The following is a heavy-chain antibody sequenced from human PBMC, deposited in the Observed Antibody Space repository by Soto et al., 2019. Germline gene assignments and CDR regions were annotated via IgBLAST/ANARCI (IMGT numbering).Heavy chain of an antibody. Sequence: VQLVQSGAEVKESGASVKVSCKASGYTFINYGVAWVRRAPGQGPEWMGWISGSNGDTKYAQKLQNRVSLTTDTSTKSAYMELRSLRPDDTAIYFCGRGGLAVSGTYDYWGEGTLVTVSS. CDR3: GRGGLAVSGTYDY. J-gene: IGHJ4*02. D-gene: IGHD6-19*01. V-gene: IGHV1-18*01. CDR1: GYTFINYG. CDR2: ISGSNGDT.